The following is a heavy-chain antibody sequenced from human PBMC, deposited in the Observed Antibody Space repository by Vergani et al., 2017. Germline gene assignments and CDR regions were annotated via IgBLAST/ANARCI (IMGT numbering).Heavy chain of an antibody. V-gene: IGHV4-39*02. CDR2: IYYSGST. Sequence: QLQLQESGPGLVKPSETLSLTCTVSGGSISSSSYYWGWIRQPPGKGLEWIGSIYYSGSTYYNPSLKSRVTISVDTSKNQFSLQLNSVTPEDTAVYYCARDAIEYSSSSGPRVIDYWGQGTLVTVSS. D-gene: IGHD6-6*01. J-gene: IGHJ4*02. CDR1: GGSISSSSYY. CDR3: ARDAIEYSSSSGPRVIDY.